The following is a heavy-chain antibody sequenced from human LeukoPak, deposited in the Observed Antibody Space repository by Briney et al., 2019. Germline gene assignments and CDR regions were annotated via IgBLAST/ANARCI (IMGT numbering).Heavy chain of an antibody. V-gene: IGHV3-11*01. CDR3: ARDHYYDSSGPLDY. Sequence: GGSLRLSCAASGFTFSDYYMSWIRQAPGKGLEWVSYISSSGSTIYYADSVKGRFTISRDNAKNSLYLQMYSLRAEDTAVYYCARDHYYDSSGPLDYWGQGTLVTVSS. CDR2: ISSSGSTI. D-gene: IGHD3-22*01. J-gene: IGHJ4*02. CDR1: GFTFSDYY.